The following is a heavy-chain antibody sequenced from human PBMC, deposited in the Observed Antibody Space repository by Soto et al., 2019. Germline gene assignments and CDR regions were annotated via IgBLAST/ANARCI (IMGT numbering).Heavy chain of an antibody. Sequence: GASVKVSCKASGYTFTSYGISWVRQAPGQGLEWMGWISAYNGNTNYAQKLQGRVTMTTDTSTSTAYMELRSLRSDDTAVYYCARVRWSESGYSSSWPLEFDYWGQGTLVTVSS. J-gene: IGHJ4*02. CDR3: ARVRWSESGYSSSWPLEFDY. CDR2: ISAYNGNT. CDR1: GYTFTSYG. V-gene: IGHV1-18*04. D-gene: IGHD6-13*01.